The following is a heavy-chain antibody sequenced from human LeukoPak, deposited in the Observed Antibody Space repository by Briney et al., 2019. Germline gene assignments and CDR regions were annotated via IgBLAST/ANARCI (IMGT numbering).Heavy chain of an antibody. Sequence: PSETLSLTCTVSGGSISSGGYYWSWIRQPPGKGLEWIGYIYHSGSTYYNPSLKSRVTISVDRSKNQFSLKLSSVTAADTAVYYCARDGGAAAGLQSAGFDPWGQGTLVTVSS. CDR1: GGSISSGGYY. CDR3: ARDGGAAAGLQSAGFDP. V-gene: IGHV4-30-2*01. D-gene: IGHD6-13*01. J-gene: IGHJ5*02. CDR2: IYHSGST.